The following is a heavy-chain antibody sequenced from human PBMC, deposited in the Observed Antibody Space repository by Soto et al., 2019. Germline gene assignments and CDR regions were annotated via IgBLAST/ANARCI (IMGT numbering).Heavy chain of an antibody. J-gene: IGHJ6*02. CDR3: ARVTIVRGVTGGMDV. Sequence: QMQLVQSRAEVKKPGSSVKFSCKASGGTFSSYAISWVRQAPGQDLERMGGFIPLFGTAYYAQKFEGRVTITADESTSTAYMELSSLRSEDTAVYYCARVTIVRGVTGGMDVWGQGTTVTVSS. V-gene: IGHV1-69*01. D-gene: IGHD3-10*01. CDR2: FIPLFGTA. CDR1: GGTFSSYA.